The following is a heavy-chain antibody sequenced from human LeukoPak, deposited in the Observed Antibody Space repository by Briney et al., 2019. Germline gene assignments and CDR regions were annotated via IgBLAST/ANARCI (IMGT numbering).Heavy chain of an antibody. V-gene: IGHV4-39*07. Sequence: PSESLSLTCTVSGGSISSSSYYWGWLRQPPGKGLEWIGIIYYSRSTYNNPSLESRVTISVDTSKNPCSLKLSSVTAAHTAVYYCARDRPYNWNAFDYWGQGTLVTASS. CDR2: IYYSRST. CDR3: ARDRPYNWNAFDY. J-gene: IGHJ4*02. D-gene: IGHD1-20*01. CDR1: GGSISSSSYY.